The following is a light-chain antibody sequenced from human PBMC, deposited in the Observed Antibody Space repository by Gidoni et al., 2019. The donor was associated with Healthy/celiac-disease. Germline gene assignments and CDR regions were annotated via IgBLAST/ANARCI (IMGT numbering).Light chain of an antibody. J-gene: IGLJ2*01. CDR1: SPNIGAGYD. CDR2: GNS. Sequence: QSVLTQPPSVSGAPGPRVTISCTGSSPNIGAGYDVHGYQQLPGTAPKLLIYGNSNRPSGVPDRFSGSKSGTSASLAITGLQAEDEADYYCQSYDSSLSGYVVFGGGTKLTVL. V-gene: IGLV1-40*01. CDR3: QSYDSSLSGYVV.